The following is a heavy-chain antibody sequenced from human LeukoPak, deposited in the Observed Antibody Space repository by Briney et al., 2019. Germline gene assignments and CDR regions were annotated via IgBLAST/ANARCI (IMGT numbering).Heavy chain of an antibody. CDR1: GFSFSTYC. J-gene: IGHJ4*02. D-gene: IGHD3-10*01. V-gene: IGHV3-23*01. CDR2: ISATGATK. CDR3: VRKYASGTYPLDY. Sequence: GRSLRLSCAASGFSFSTYCMSWVRQAQGEWLEWVSVISATGATKFYADSVKGRFTISRDNSKNTLYLQMSSLRVEDTAVYYCVRKYASGTYPLDYWGQGILVTVSS.